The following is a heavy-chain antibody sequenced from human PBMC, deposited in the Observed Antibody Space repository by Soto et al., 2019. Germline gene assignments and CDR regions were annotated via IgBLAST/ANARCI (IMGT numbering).Heavy chain of an antibody. V-gene: IGHV4-59*01. D-gene: IGHD3-3*01. CDR3: ARLPTIFGGPGYYYYGMDV. Sequence: SETLSLTCTVSGGPISSYYWSWIRQPPGKGLEWIGYIYYSGSTNYNPSLKSRVTISVDTTKNQFSLKLSSVTAAEKTVYYCARLPTIFGGPGYYYYGMDVWGQGTTVTVSS. CDR1: GGPISSYY. J-gene: IGHJ6*02. CDR2: IYYSGST.